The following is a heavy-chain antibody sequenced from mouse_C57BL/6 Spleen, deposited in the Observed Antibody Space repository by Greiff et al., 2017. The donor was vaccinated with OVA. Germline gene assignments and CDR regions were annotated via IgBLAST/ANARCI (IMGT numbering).Heavy chain of an antibody. Sequence: EVQLVESGGGLVKPGGSLKLSCAASGFTFSSYAMSWVRQTPEKRLEWVATISDGGSYTYYPDNVKGRFTISRDNAKNNLYLQMSHLKSEDTAMYYCARYMSHFDYWGQGTTLTVSS. J-gene: IGHJ2*01. CDR3: ARYMSHFDY. D-gene: IGHD1-3*01. V-gene: IGHV5-4*01. CDR2: ISDGGSYT. CDR1: GFTFSSYA.